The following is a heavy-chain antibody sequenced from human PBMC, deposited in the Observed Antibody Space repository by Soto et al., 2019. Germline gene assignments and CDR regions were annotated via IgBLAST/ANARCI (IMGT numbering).Heavy chain of an antibody. V-gene: IGHV3-21*01. CDR1: GFTFSSYS. CDR3: AKDPEGSGFSPYGLDV. CDR2: ISSSSSYI. D-gene: IGHD3-10*01. J-gene: IGHJ6*02. Sequence: GGSLRLSCAASGFTFSSYSMNWVRQAPGKGLEWVSSISSSSSYIYYADSVKGRLTISRDNSKNTLYLQMNSLRAEDTAVYYCAKDPEGSGFSPYGLDVWGQGTTVTVSS.